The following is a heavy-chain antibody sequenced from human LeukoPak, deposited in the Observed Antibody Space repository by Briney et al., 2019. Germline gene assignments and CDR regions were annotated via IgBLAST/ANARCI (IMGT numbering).Heavy chain of an antibody. CDR1: GYTFTSYD. V-gene: IGHV1-8*03. CDR3: ARAGNYDSSGYYNLPDC. J-gene: IGHJ4*02. Sequence: GASVKVSCKASGYTFTSYDINWVRQATGQGLEWMGWMNPNSGNTGYAQKFQGRVTITRNTSISTAYMELSSLRSEDTAVYYCARAGNYDSSGYYNLPDCWGQGTLVTVSS. D-gene: IGHD3-22*01. CDR2: MNPNSGNT.